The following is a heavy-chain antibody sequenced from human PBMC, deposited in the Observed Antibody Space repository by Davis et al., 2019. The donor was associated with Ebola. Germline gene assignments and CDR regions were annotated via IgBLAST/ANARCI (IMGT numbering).Heavy chain of an antibody. CDR2: INPDGSTT. V-gene: IGHV3-74*01. CDR3: ARDNRYCTSPNCPFSYGLDV. CDR1: GFPFSNHW. J-gene: IGHJ6*02. D-gene: IGHD2-2*01. Sequence: GESLKISCAVSGFPFSNHWMYWVRQAPGKGLVWVSRINPDGSTTDYADYVRGRFTISRDNDKDSLFLQLNSLRAEDTAVYYCARDNRYCTSPNCPFSYGLDVWGHGTTVTVSS.